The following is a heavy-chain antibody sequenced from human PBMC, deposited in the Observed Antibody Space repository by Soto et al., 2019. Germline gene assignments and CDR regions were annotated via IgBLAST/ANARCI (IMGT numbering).Heavy chain of an antibody. D-gene: IGHD3-9*01. CDR1: GFTFSSYA. V-gene: IGHV3-23*01. CDR2: ISGSGGST. J-gene: IGHJ4*02. Sequence: GGSLRLSCAASGFTFSSYAMSWVRQAPGKGLEWVSAISGSGGSTYYADSVKGRFTISRDNSKNTLYLQMNSLRAEDTAVYYCASIVTGYEALDYWGQGTLVTVSS. CDR3: ASIVTGYEALDY.